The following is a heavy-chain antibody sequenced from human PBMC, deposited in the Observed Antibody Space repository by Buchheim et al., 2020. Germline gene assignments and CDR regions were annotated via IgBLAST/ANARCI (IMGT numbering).Heavy chain of an antibody. V-gene: IGHV4-61*02. Sequence: QVQLQESGPGLVKPSQTLSLTCTVSGGSFRYGGYLYSWIRQPAGKGLEWIGRTSPSGSTNYNPFLKSRVTISVDSSRNQFSLRLRSVTAADTAVYYCARDRGYSGHDEPLENWGQGTL. CDR2: TSPSGST. CDR1: GGSFRYGGYL. J-gene: IGHJ4*02. CDR3: ARDRGYSGHDEPLEN. D-gene: IGHD5-12*01.